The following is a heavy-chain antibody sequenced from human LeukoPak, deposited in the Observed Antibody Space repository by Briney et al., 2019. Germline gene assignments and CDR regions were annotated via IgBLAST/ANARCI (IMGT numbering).Heavy chain of an antibody. CDR1: GFTFSDYW. J-gene: IGHJ4*02. CDR3: ATDDYRGLGY. CDR2: IDQYGTYT. Sequence: PGGSLRLSCAASGFTFSDYWMHWVRQAPGKGLVWVSHIDQYGTYTTYADSVKGRFAISRDNAKNTVYLHLSSLRAEDTAVYYCATDDYRGLGYWGQGTLVTVSS. D-gene: IGHD4-11*01. V-gene: IGHV3-74*01.